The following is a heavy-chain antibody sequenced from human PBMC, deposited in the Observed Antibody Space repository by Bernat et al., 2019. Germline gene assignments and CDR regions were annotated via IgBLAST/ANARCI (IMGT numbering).Heavy chain of an antibody. CDR3: ARARLWFGESDAFDI. CDR2: INSDGSST. D-gene: IGHD3-10*01. CDR1: GFTFSSYW. Sequence: EVQLVESGGGLVQPGGSLRLSCAASGFTFSSYWMHWVRQAPGKGLVWVSRINSDGSSTSYADSVKGRFTISRDNAKNTLYLQMNRLRAEDTAVYYCARARLWFGESDAFDIWGQGTMVTVSS. V-gene: IGHV3-74*01. J-gene: IGHJ3*02.